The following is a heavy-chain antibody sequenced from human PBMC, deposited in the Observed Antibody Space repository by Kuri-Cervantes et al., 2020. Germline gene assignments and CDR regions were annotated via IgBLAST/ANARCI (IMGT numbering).Heavy chain of an antibody. Sequence: GESLKISCPASGFTFSNHYMSWVRQAPGKGLEWVSYISGDSGYTNYADSVKGRFTISRDNANNSPYLQMNSLRAEDTAVYYCARVLESWYLDYWGQGTLVTVSS. D-gene: IGHD3-10*01. CDR3: ARVLESWYLDY. V-gene: IGHV3/OR16-8*01. CDR1: GFTFSNHY. CDR2: ISGDSGYT. J-gene: IGHJ4*02.